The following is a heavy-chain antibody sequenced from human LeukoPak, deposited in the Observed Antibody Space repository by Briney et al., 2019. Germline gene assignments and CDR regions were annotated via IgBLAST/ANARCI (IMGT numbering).Heavy chain of an antibody. D-gene: IGHD7-27*01. Sequence: ASVKVSCKASGYTFTSYDFNWVRQATGQRPGWMGWMSPNSGDTGYAQKFQDRVTMTRNTSISTAYMELSSLRSDDTAVYYCARGPPNWGYDYWGPGTLVTVSS. V-gene: IGHV1-8*01. J-gene: IGHJ4*02. CDR2: MSPNSGDT. CDR3: ARGPPNWGYDY. CDR1: GYTFTSYD.